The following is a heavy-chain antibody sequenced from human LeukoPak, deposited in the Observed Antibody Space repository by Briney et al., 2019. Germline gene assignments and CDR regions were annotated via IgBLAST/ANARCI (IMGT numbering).Heavy chain of an antibody. D-gene: IGHD7-27*01. Sequence: ASVKVSCKASGYTFTSYDFNWVRQATGQRPGWMGWMSPNSGDTGYAQKFQDRVTMTRNTSISTAYMELSSLRSDDTAVYYCARGPPNWGYDYWGPGTLVTVSS. V-gene: IGHV1-8*01. J-gene: IGHJ4*02. CDR2: MSPNSGDT. CDR3: ARGPPNWGYDY. CDR1: GYTFTSYD.